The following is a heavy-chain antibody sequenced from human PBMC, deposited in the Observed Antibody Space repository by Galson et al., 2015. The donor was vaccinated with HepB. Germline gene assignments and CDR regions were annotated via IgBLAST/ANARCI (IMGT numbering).Heavy chain of an antibody. J-gene: IGHJ3*02. D-gene: IGHD5-18*01. CDR3: AKDSVDTAMVTGEGAFDI. Sequence: SLRLSCAASGFTFSSYGMHWVRQAPGKGLEWVAVISYDGSNKYYADSVKGRFTISRDNSKNTLYLQMNSLRAEDTAVYYCAKDSVDTAMVTGEGAFDIWGQGTMVTVSS. CDR1: GFTFSSYG. V-gene: IGHV3-30*18. CDR2: ISYDGSNK.